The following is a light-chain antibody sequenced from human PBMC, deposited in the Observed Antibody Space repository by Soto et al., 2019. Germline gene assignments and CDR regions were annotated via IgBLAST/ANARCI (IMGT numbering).Light chain of an antibody. CDR1: QSVSSSY. CDR3: QQYGSSPPWT. J-gene: IGKJ1*01. CDR2: GAS. Sequence: EIVLTQSPGTLSLSPGERATLSCRASQSVSSSYLAWYQQKPGQAPRLLIYGASSRATGIPDRFSGSGSVTDFTLTINRLEPEDFAVYYCQQYGSSPPWTFGHGTKVEIK. V-gene: IGKV3-20*01.